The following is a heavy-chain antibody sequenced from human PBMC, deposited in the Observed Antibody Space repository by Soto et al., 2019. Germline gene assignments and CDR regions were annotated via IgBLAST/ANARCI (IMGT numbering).Heavy chain of an antibody. D-gene: IGHD2-21*02. CDR1: GYTFTAYY. V-gene: IGHV1-2*02. Sequence: ASVKASCKASGYTFTAYYMHWVRQAPGQGLEWIGWIQPNSRGTRYVQQFQGRVAMPRDTSSSTAYMELSRLTSDDTAVYYWARDPVPPIGDTTGHCYPNWFGPWGQGARVTVAS. CDR3: ARDPVPPIGDTTGHCYPNWFGP. J-gene: IGHJ5*02. CDR2: IQPNSRGT.